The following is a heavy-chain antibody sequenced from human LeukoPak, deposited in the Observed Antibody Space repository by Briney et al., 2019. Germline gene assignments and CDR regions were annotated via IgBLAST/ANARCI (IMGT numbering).Heavy chain of an antibody. CDR2: IYYSGPT. Sequence: SETLSLTCTVSGDPISSYFWNWIRQPPGKGLEWIGYIYYSGPTNYNPSLESRVRISVDTSKNQVSLKLSSVTAADTAVYYCARQHNSGYYYFDYWGQGTLVTVSS. V-gene: IGHV4-59*08. J-gene: IGHJ4*02. CDR3: ARQHNSGYYYFDY. D-gene: IGHD3-22*01. CDR1: GDPISSYF.